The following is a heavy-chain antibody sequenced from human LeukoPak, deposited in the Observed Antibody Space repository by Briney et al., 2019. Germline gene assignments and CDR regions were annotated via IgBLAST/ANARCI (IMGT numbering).Heavy chain of an antibody. CDR2: ISGSGGST. V-gene: IGHV3-23*01. D-gene: IGHD3-16*01. CDR3: AKDPSDGGYYYYYMDV. Sequence: GGSLSLSCAASGFTFSSYAMSWVRQAPGKGLEWVSAISGSGGSTYYADSVKGRFTISRDNSKNTLYLQMNSLRAEDTAVYYCAKDPSDGGYYYYYMDVWGKGTTVTISS. CDR1: GFTFSSYA. J-gene: IGHJ6*03.